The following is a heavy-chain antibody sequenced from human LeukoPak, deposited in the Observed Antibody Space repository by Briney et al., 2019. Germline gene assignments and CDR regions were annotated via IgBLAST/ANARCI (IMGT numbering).Heavy chain of an antibody. Sequence: SVKVSCKASGGTFSSYAISWVRQAPGQGLEWMGGIIPIFGTANYAQKFQGRVTITADESTSTASMELSSLRSEDTAVYYCARPMVRGVRPYYYYGMDVWGQGTTVTVSS. CDR3: ARPMVRGVRPYYYYGMDV. CDR1: GGTFSSYA. D-gene: IGHD3-10*01. CDR2: IIPIFGTA. J-gene: IGHJ6*02. V-gene: IGHV1-69*13.